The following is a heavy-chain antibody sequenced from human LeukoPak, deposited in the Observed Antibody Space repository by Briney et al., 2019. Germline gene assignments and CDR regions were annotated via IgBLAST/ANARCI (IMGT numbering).Heavy chain of an antibody. CDR1: GFTFSRFW. CDR2: IKQDGSEK. V-gene: IGHV3-7*03. D-gene: IGHD5-24*01. CDR3: AKAVDLATISVDI. Sequence: GGSLRLSCAASGFTFSRFWMSWVRQAPGKGLEWVANIKQDGSEKYYVDSVKGRFTISRDSAENSLYLQMNSLRVDDTAVYYCAKAVDLATISVDIWGQGTMVTVSS. J-gene: IGHJ3*02.